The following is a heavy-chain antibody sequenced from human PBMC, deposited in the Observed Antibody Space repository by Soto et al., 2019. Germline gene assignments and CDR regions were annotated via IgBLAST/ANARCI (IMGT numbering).Heavy chain of an antibody. CDR2: IYYSGST. CDR3: ARASQGDFLDS. V-gene: IGHV4-30-4*01. J-gene: IGHJ4*02. Sequence: QVQLQESGPGLVKPSQTLSLTCTVSGGSISSDNYFWSWIRQPPGKGLEWIGYIYYSGSTYYNSSLKSRLTISIDTSKNRFSLELSSVTAADTAVYYCARASQGDFLDSWGQGTLVTVSS. D-gene: IGHD2-21*02. CDR1: GGSISSDNYF.